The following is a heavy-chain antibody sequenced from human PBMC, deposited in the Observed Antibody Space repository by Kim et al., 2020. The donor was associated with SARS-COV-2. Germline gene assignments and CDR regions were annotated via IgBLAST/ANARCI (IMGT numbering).Heavy chain of an antibody. J-gene: IGHJ6*02. D-gene: IGHD3-10*01. CDR2: IYYSGST. Sequence: SETLSLTCTVSGGSISSYYWSWIRQPPGKGLEWIGYIYYSGSTNYNPSLKSRVTISLDTSKNQSSLKLSSVTAADTAVYYCARGRGDPRLLWFGESLVWYYGVDVWGQGTRVTVSS. V-gene: IGHV4-59*13. CDR1: GGSISSYY. CDR3: ARGRGDPRLLWFGESLVWYYGVDV.